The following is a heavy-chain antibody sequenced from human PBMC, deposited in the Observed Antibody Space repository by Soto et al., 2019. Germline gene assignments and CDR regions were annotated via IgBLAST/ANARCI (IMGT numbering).Heavy chain of an antibody. D-gene: IGHD6-19*01. V-gene: IGHV4-30-2*01. CDR2: IYHSGST. Sequence: QLQLQESGSGLVKPSQTLSLTCAVSGGSISSGGYSWSWIRQPPGKGLEWIGYIYHSGSTYYNPSHKSRVTISVDRSKNQFSLKLSSXTAADTAVYYCARAGGLGAVAVDYWGQGTLVTVSS. CDR3: ARAGGLGAVAVDY. CDR1: GGSISSGGYS. J-gene: IGHJ4*02.